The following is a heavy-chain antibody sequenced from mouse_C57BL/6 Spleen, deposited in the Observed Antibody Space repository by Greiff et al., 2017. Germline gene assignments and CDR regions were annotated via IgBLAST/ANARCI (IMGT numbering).Heavy chain of an antibody. D-gene: IGHD1-1*01. CDR2: IWSDGST. V-gene: IGHV2-6-1*01. J-gene: IGHJ4*01. CDR1: GFSLTSYG. Sequence: VKLVESGPGLVAPSQSLSITCTVSGFSLTSYGVHWVRQPPGKGLEWLVVIWSDGSTTYNSALKSRLSISKDNSKSQVFLKMNSLQTDDTAMYYCARHEGITTVVATDAMDYWGQGTSVTVSS. CDR3: ARHEGITTVVATDAMDY.